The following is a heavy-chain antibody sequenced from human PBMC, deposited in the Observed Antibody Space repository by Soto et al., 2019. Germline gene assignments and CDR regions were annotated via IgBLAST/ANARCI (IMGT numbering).Heavy chain of an antibody. CDR1: GFTFSSYA. CDR2: ISSNGGST. V-gene: IGHV3-64D*08. D-gene: IGHD3-22*01. J-gene: IGHJ4*02. Sequence: QPGGSLRLSCSASGFTFSSYAMHWVRQAPGKGLEYVSAISSNGGSTYYADSVKGRFTISRDNSKNTLYLQMSSLRAEDTAVYYCVKGLGPLYYYDSSGFDYWGQGTLVTVSS. CDR3: VKGLGPLYYYDSSGFDY.